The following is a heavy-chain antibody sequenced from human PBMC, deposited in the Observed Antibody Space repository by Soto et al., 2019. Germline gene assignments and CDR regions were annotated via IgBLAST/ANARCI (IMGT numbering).Heavy chain of an antibody. V-gene: IGHV1-69*02. CDR3: AREFYGDYYYFDY. J-gene: IGHJ4*02. CDR1: GGTFSSYT. CDR2: IIPILGIA. Sequence: SVKVSCKASGGTFSSYTISWVRQAPGQGLEWMGRIIPILGIANYAQKFQGRVTITADKSTSTAYMELSSLRSEDTAVYYCAREFYGDYYYFDYWGQGTLVTVSS. D-gene: IGHD4-17*01.